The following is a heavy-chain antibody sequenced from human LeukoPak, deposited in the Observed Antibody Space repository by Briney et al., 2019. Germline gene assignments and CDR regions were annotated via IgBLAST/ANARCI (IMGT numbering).Heavy chain of an antibody. CDR1: GYTFTSYD. J-gene: IGHJ6*03. Sequence: GASVKVSCKASGYTFTSYDINWVRQATGQGLEWMRWMNPNSGNTGYAQKFQGRVTITRNTSISTAYMELSSLRSEDTAVYYCARVPAASRQRYKVVKYYYYMYVWGKGTTVTVSS. D-gene: IGHD2-2*01. CDR3: ARVPAASRQRYKVVKYYYYMYV. CDR2: MNPNSGNT. V-gene: IGHV1-8*03.